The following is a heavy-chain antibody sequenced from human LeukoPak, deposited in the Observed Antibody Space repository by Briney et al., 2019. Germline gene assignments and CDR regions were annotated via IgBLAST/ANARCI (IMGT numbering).Heavy chain of an antibody. D-gene: IGHD2-15*01. V-gene: IGHV3-23*01. Sequence: GGSLRLSCAASGFTFSSYAMSWVRQAPGKGLEWVSAISGSGGSTYYADSVKGRFTISRDNSKNTLYLQMNSLRAEDTAVYYCAKDCSGGSCYWAAAFDIWGQGTMVTVSS. CDR2: ISGSGGST. J-gene: IGHJ3*02. CDR1: GFTFSSYA. CDR3: AKDCSGGSCYWAAAFDI.